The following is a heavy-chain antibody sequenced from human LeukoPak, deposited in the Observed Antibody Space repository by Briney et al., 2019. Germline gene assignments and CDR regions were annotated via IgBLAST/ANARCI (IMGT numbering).Heavy chain of an antibody. D-gene: IGHD6-19*01. CDR2: INPSGTST. Sequence: GASVKVSCKASGYTFTSNYMHWVRQAPGQGLEWMGLINPSGTSTIYAERFQGRIIMTRDMSTTTDYMELSSLRFEDTAVYYCARDSALAQAVMFDYWGQGTLVTVSS. V-gene: IGHV1-46*01. CDR3: ARDSALAQAVMFDY. CDR1: GYTFTSNY. J-gene: IGHJ4*02.